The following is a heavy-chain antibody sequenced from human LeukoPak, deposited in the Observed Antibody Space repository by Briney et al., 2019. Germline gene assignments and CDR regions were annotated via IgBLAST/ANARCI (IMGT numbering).Heavy chain of an antibody. V-gene: IGHV3-66*01. D-gene: IGHD1-26*01. Sequence: GGSLRLSCAASGFTVSSNYMSWVRQAPGKGLEWVSVIYRGGSTYYADSVKGRFTISRDNSKNTLYLQMNSLRAEDTAVYYCAKDLTGSGSYIDYWGQGTLVTVSS. CDR1: GFTVSSNY. CDR3: AKDLTGSGSYIDY. CDR2: IYRGGST. J-gene: IGHJ4*02.